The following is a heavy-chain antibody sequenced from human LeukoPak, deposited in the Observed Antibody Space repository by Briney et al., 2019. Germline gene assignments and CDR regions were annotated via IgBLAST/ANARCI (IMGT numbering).Heavy chain of an antibody. V-gene: IGHV4-59*08. CDR3: ARCISMVRGVIRPPDY. CDR2: IYYSGSA. Sequence: SETLSLTCTVSGDSISNYYWSWIRQPPGKGLEWIGYIYYSGSANYNPSLKSRVTISVDTSKNQFSLKLNSVTAADTAVYYCARCISMVRGVIRPPDYWGQGTLVTVSS. D-gene: IGHD3-10*01. J-gene: IGHJ4*02. CDR1: GDSISNYY.